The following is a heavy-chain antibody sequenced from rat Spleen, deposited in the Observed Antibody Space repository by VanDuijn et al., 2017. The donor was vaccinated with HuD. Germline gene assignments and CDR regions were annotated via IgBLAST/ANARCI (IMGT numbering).Heavy chain of an antibody. CDR1: GFTFSNYW. V-gene: IGHV5-31*01. J-gene: IGHJ2*01. D-gene: IGHD1-11*01. Sequence: EVQLVESGGALVQPGESLELSCVASGFTFSNYWMTWIRQAPGKGLEWVASITHTDGTAYYPDSVRGRFTISRDNAENTVYLQMNSLRSEDTATYYCAKDFDYGPDYWGQGVMVTVSS. CDR2: ITHTDGTA. CDR3: AKDFDYGPDY.